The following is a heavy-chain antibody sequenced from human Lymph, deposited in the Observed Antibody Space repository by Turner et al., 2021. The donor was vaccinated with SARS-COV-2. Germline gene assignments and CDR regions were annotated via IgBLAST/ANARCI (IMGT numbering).Heavy chain of an antibody. Sequence: QVQLVESGGGVFQPGRSLRLSCAASGFPFSSYAMHWVRQAPGKGLEWVAFRSYDGSDKYYADSVKGRFTFSRDNSKNTLYLQMNSLRAEDTAGYYCERDRDSSGWVDYWGQGTLVTVSS. CDR2: RSYDGSDK. V-gene: IGHV3-30*04. CDR3: ERDRDSSGWVDY. D-gene: IGHD3-22*01. J-gene: IGHJ4*02. CDR1: GFPFSSYA.